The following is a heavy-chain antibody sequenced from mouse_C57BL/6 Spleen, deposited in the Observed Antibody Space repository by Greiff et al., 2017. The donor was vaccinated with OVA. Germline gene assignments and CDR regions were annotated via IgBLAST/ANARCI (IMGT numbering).Heavy chain of an antibody. Sequence: QVQLQQSGAELVRPGTSVKVSCKASGYAFTNYLIEWVKQRPGQGLEWIGVINPGSGGTNYNEKFKGKATLTADKSSSTAYMQLSSLTSEDSAVYFCARGLFFMDYWGQGTSVTVSS. CDR1: GYAFTNYL. CDR2: INPGSGGT. D-gene: IGHD1-1*01. CDR3: ARGLFFMDY. V-gene: IGHV1-54*01. J-gene: IGHJ4*01.